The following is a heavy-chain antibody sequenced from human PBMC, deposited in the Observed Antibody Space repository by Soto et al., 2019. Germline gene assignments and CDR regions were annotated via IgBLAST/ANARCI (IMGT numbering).Heavy chain of an antibody. J-gene: IGHJ4*02. CDR2: IYYSGST. V-gene: IGHV4-59*08. CDR3: ARHEEPEAVATFDY. Sequence: SETLSLTCTVSGGSISSYYWSWIRQPPGKGLEWIGYIYYSGSTNYNPSLKSRVTISVDTSKNQFSLKLSSVTAADTAVYYCARHEEPEAVATFDYWGQGTLVTVSS. CDR1: GGSISSYY. D-gene: IGHD6-19*01.